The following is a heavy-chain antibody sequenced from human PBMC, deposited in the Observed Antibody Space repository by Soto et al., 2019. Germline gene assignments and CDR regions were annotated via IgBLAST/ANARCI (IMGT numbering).Heavy chain of an antibody. CDR1: GVSISSYY. CDR2: VFYNEII. J-gene: IGHJ4*02. V-gene: IGHV4-59*01. CDR3: ARVGAGGSSSTNHDY. D-gene: IGHD6-6*01. Sequence: SETLSLTCAVSGVSISSYYWSWIRQPPGKGLEWIGYVFYNEIINYSPSLKGRVTMSMEMSTNHFSLELRSVTAADTAVYFCARVGAGGSSSTNHDYWGPGSLVTVSS.